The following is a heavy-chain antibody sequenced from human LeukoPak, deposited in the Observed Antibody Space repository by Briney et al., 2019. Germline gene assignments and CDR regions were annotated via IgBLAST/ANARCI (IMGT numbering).Heavy chain of an antibody. CDR3: ANFATYYDYGIDV. CDR2: ISSSGITI. CDR1: GFTFSSYE. V-gene: IGHV3-48*03. J-gene: IGHJ6*04. Sequence: GGSLRLSCAASGFTFSSYEMNWVRQAPGKGLEWVSYISSSGITIYYADSVKGRLTISRVNAKNSMYLQMSRLRGEDTAVNYCANFATYYDYGIDVSGTGATVTVSS. D-gene: IGHD1-20*01.